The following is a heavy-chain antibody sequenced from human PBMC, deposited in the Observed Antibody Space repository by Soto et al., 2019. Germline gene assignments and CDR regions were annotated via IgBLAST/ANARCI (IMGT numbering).Heavy chain of an antibody. CDR1: GDSITSGVHY. V-gene: IGHV4-31*03. Sequence: SETLSLTCNVSGDSITSGVHYWSWIRQHPGKGLEWIGYTYHSGNTYYNPSLKSRVTISVDTSKNQFSLKLSSVTAADTAVYLCARTNLYGNSGYWQGLDYWGQGTLVNVSS. CDR3: ARTNLYGNSGYWQGLDY. D-gene: IGHD3-22*01. CDR2: TYHSGNT. J-gene: IGHJ4*02.